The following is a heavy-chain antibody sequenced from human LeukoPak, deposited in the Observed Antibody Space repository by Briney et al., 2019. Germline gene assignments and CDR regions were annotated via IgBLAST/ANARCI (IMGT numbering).Heavy chain of an antibody. Sequence: ASVKVTCKASGYTFTGYYIHWVRQAPGQGLEWMGWINPNSGGTNYAQKFQGRVTMTRDTSISTAYMELSRLRSDDTAVYYCARGDSAAAGKWESNMDFWGKGNPVTVSS. J-gene: IGHJ6*03. CDR1: GYTFTGYY. D-gene: IGHD6-13*01. CDR2: INPNSGGT. V-gene: IGHV1-2*02. CDR3: ARGDSAAAGKWESNMDF.